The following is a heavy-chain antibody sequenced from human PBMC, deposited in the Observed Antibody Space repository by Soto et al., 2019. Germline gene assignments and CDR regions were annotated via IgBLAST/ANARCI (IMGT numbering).Heavy chain of an antibody. V-gene: IGHV3-23*01. CDR1: GFTFSSYA. CDR2: ISGSGGSI. D-gene: IGHD5-18*01. Sequence: DVQLLESGGDLVQPGESLRLSCVASGFTFSSYAMNWVRQAPGMGLEWVSTISGSGGSIYYADSVKGRFAISRDNSKNTRFLQMSSLRVEDTAIYYCVKAISYGYDFLDYWGQGTLVTVSS. CDR3: VKAISYGYDFLDY. J-gene: IGHJ4*02.